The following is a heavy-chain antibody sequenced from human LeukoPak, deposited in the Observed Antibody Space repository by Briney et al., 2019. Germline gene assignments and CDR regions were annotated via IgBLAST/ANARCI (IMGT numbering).Heavy chain of an antibody. CDR2: IPYDGSNK. Sequence: GGSLRLSCAASGFAFSRYGMHWVRQAPGKGLEWVAFIPYDGSNKYYADSVKGRFTISRDNSKNTLYLQMNSLRAEDTAVYYCARVAIHGSGSYHWGQGTLVTVSS. CDR3: ARVAIHGSGSYH. J-gene: IGHJ5*02. D-gene: IGHD3-10*01. CDR1: GFAFSRYG. V-gene: IGHV3-30*02.